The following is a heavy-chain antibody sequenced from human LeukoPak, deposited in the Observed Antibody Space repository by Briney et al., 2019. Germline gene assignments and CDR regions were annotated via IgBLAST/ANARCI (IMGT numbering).Heavy chain of an antibody. Sequence: SQTLSLTCAVYGGSFSGYYWSWIRQPPGKGLEWIGEINHSGSTNYNPSLTSRVTISVDTSKNQFSLNLSSVTAVGTAFYYGASEGHYGKIVETTLSYFYMDVWGKGTTVTVSS. J-gene: IGHJ6*03. CDR3: ASEGHYGKIVETTLSYFYMDV. V-gene: IGHV4-34*01. D-gene: IGHD1-26*01. CDR2: INHSGST. CDR1: GGSFSGYY.